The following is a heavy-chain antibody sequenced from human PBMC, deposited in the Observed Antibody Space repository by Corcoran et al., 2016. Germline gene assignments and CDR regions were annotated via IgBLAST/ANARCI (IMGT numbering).Heavy chain of an antibody. CDR3: AKVVGDFWSGYYDAFDY. J-gene: IGHJ4*02. D-gene: IGHD3-3*01. CDR2: ISYDGSNK. V-gene: IGHV3-30*18. Sequence: QVQLVVSGGGVVRPGGPLRLSWASSGFTFSSYGLHGVRQTPGKGLVWVAVISYDGSNKYYADSVKGRFTISRDNSKNTLYLQMNSLRAEDMAVYYCAKVVGDFWSGYYDAFDYWGQGTLVTVSS. CDR1: GFTFSSYG.